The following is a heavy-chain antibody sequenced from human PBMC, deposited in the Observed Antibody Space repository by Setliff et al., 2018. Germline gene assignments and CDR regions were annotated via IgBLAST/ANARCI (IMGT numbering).Heavy chain of an antibody. CDR2: IIPVLGMT. J-gene: IGHJ6*03. V-gene: IGHV1-69*10. Sequence: VKVSCKASGDPFNAYGVSWVRQAPGQGLEWMGAIIPVLGMTDYAQRFQGRLTITADQSTTTVYMELSSLRFDDTALYYCARGPSPTVTPSRLIYFYHMDVWGTGTTVTVSS. D-gene: IGHD4-17*01. CDR3: ARGPSPTVTPSRLIYFYHMDV. CDR1: GDPFNAYG.